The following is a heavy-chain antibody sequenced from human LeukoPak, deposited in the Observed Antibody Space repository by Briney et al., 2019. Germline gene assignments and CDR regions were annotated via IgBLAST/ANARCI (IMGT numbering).Heavy chain of an antibody. J-gene: IGHJ4*02. CDR1: GFTFSSYA. Sequence: GGSLRLSCAASGFTFSSYAMSWVRQAPGKGLEWVSAISGSGGSTYYADSVKGRFTISRDNSKNTLYLQMNSLRVEDTAVYYCAKGPYYHILTGYFDYWGQGTLVTVSS. CDR2: ISGSGGST. CDR3: AKGPYYHILTGYFDY. D-gene: IGHD3-9*01. V-gene: IGHV3-23*01.